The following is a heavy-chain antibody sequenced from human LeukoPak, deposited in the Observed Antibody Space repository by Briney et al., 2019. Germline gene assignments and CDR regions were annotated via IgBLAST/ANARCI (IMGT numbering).Heavy chain of an antibody. V-gene: IGHV1-8*01. Sequence: GASVKVSCKASGYTFTDYDINWVRQATGQGLEWMGWMNPNSGNTGYTQKFQGRVTITRNTSISTAYMELSSLRSEDTAVYYCARRSGYSYGSDAFDIWGQGTMVTVSS. J-gene: IGHJ3*02. D-gene: IGHD5-18*01. CDR1: GYTFTDYD. CDR2: MNPNSGNT. CDR3: ARRSGYSYGSDAFDI.